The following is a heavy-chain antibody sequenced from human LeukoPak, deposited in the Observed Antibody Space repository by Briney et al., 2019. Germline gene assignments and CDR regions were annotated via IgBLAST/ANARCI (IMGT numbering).Heavy chain of an antibody. Sequence: GGSLRLSCAASGFTFSNYWMSWVRQAPGKGLEWVATIKQDGSEKYYVDSVTGRFTISRDNAKNSLYLQMNSLRAEDTAVYYCARDYGTSGYDLHDYWGQGTLVTVSS. CDR1: GFTFSNYW. CDR3: ARDYGTSGYDLHDY. J-gene: IGHJ4*02. CDR2: IKQDGSEK. D-gene: IGHD3-22*01. V-gene: IGHV3-7*01.